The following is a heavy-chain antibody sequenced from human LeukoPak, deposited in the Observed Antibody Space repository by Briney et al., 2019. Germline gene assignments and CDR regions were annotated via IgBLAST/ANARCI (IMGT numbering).Heavy chain of an antibody. CDR1: GFTVSTNY. D-gene: IGHD3-3*01. Sequence: GGSLRLSCAASGFTVSTNYMSWVRQAPGKGLEWVSIIYSGGSTYYADSVKGRFTISRDNSKNTLYLQMNSLRAEDTAVYYCARDSAITIFGVVSFGGFDYWGQGTLVTVSS. CDR3: ARDSAITIFGVVSFGGFDY. CDR2: IYSGGST. J-gene: IGHJ4*02. V-gene: IGHV3-66*01.